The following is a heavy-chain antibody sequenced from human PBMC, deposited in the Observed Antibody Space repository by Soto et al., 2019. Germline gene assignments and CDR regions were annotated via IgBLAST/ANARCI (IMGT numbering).Heavy chain of an antibody. Sequence: LRLSCAASGFTFSSYAMHWVRQAPGKGLEWVAVISYDGSNKYYADSVKGRFTISRDNSKNTLYLQMNSLRAEDTAVYYCARESRITIFGVVIRGGHAFDIWGQGTMVTVSS. CDR2: ISYDGSNK. J-gene: IGHJ3*02. V-gene: IGHV3-30-3*01. CDR1: GFTFSSYA. CDR3: ARESRITIFGVVIRGGHAFDI. D-gene: IGHD3-3*01.